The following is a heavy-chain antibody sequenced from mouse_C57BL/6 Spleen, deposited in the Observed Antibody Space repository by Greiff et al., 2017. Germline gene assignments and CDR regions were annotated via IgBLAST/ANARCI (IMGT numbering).Heavy chain of an antibody. CDR3: ASPAYSNFSMDY. CDR1: GYTFTSYW. J-gene: IGHJ4*01. Sequence: QVQLQQPGAELVKPGASVKMSCKASGYTFTSYWITWVKQRPGQGLEWIGDIYPGSGSTNYNEKFKSKATLTVDTSSSTAYMQLSSLASEDSAVYYCASPAYSNFSMDYWGQGTSVTVSS. D-gene: IGHD2-5*01. CDR2: IYPGSGST. V-gene: IGHV1-55*01.